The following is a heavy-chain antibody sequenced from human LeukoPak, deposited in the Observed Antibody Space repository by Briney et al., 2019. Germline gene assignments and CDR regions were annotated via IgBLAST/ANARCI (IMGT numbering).Heavy chain of an antibody. CDR1: GFTFTSYW. J-gene: IGHJ4*02. D-gene: IGHD1-14*01. V-gene: IGHV3-7*01. CDR3: ARDTGRSGIRGSFDY. CDR2: IKQDGSER. Sequence: GGSLRLSCAASGFTFTSYWMSWVRQAPGKGLEWVANIKQDGSERDYMDSMKGRFTISRDNAKNSLYLQINSLRAEDTAVYYCARDTGRSGIRGSFDYWGQGTLVTVSS.